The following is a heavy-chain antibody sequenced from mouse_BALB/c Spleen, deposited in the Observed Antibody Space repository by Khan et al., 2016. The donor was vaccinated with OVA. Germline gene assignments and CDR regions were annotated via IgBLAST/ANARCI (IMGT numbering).Heavy chain of an antibody. V-gene: IGHV1S81*02. CDR3: ARGGYGSLAY. CDR2: INPTDGRC. J-gene: IGHJ3*01. Sequence: QVQLQQSGAELVKPGASVKLSCKASGYTFTSYWMHWVKQRPGQGLEWIGYINPTDGRCHYNEKFKSKATLTVDTSSSTAYMQLNSLTSDDSAVYHCARGGYGSLAYGGQGTLVTVSA. CDR1: GYTFTSYW. D-gene: IGHD2-10*02.